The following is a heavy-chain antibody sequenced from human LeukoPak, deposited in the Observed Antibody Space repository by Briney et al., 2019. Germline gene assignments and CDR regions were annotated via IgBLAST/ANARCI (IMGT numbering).Heavy chain of an antibody. J-gene: IGHJ3*02. D-gene: IGHD6-19*01. CDR3: ARDQVPSYSSAWWYAFDI. CDR1: GGTFSSYA. CDR2: IIPIFGTA. Sequence: SVKVSCKASGGTFSSYAISWVRQAPGQGLEWMGGIIPIFGTANYAQKFQGRVTITADKSTSTAYMELSSLRSEDTAVYYCARDQVPSYSSAWWYAFDIWGQGTMVTVSS. V-gene: IGHV1-69*06.